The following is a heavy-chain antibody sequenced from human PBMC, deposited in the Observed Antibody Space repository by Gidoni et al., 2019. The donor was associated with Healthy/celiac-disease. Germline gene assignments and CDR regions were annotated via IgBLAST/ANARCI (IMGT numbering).Heavy chain of an antibody. CDR2: SRSKAYGWTT. D-gene: IGHD1-26*01. Sequence: EVQLVESGGGLVQPGRSLRLAWTASGFTFGDYAMSWVRQAPGKGLEWVGFSRSKAYGWTTEYAASVKGRFTISRDDSKSIAYLQMNSLKTEDTAVYYCTRGSSGSYLDAFDIWGQGTMVTVSS. V-gene: IGHV3-49*04. CDR3: TRGSSGSYLDAFDI. CDR1: GFTFGDYA. J-gene: IGHJ3*02.